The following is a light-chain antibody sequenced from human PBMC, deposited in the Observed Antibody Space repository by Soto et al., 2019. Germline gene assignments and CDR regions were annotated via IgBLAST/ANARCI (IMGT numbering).Light chain of an antibody. CDR1: SSNIGGNS. Sequence: QSVLTQPPSVSAAPGQKVTISCSGSSSNIGGNSVSWYQQLPGTAPKLLIYDDNKRPSGIPDRFSGSKSGTSATLGITGFQTGDEAEYYCSSYTTSSTVVFGTGTKVTVL. V-gene: IGLV1-51*01. J-gene: IGLJ1*01. CDR3: SSYTTSSTVV. CDR2: DDN.